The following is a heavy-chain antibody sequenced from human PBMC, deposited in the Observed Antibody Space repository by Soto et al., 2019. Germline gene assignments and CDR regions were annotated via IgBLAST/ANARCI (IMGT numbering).Heavy chain of an antibody. CDR1: GGSISSGGYS. CDR2: ISHTGST. CDR3: ARGGGFLGY. J-gene: IGHJ4*02. V-gene: IGHV4-30-2*01. D-gene: IGHD3-10*01. Sequence: KASETLSLTCAVSGGSISSGGYSWSWIRQPPGKGLEWIGYISHTGSTYYNPSLKSRVTISVDRSKNQFSLKLSSVTAADTAVYYCARGGGFLGYWGQGTLVTVSS.